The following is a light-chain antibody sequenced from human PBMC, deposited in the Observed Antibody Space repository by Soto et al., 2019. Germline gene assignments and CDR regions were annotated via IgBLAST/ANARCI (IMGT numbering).Light chain of an antibody. J-gene: IGLJ3*02. CDR2: GNS. Sequence: QSVLTQPPSVSGAPGQSVTISCTGSSSNIGAGYDVHWYQQLPGTAPKLLIYGNSNRPSGVPDRFSGSKSGTSASLGITGVQAEDEADYYCQSYDSSLSGSRVFGGRTQETVL. CDR1: SSNIGAGYD. CDR3: QSYDSSLSGSRV. V-gene: IGLV1-40*01.